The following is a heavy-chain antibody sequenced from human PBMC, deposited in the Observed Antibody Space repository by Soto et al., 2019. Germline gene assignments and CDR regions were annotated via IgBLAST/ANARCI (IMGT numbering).Heavy chain of an antibody. D-gene: IGHD2-15*01. Sequence: QITLKESGPTLVKPTQTLTLTCTLSGFSLTTTGVGVGWIRQPPGKALEWLAIIYWDDDKRYSPSLKSRLTITKDTSKNQVVLTMTNMDPVDTATYFCAHRAVLCSGGTCYSHPFDFWGQGTLVTVFS. V-gene: IGHV2-5*02. J-gene: IGHJ4*02. CDR1: GFSLTTTGVG. CDR3: AHRAVLCSGGTCYSHPFDF. CDR2: IYWDDDK.